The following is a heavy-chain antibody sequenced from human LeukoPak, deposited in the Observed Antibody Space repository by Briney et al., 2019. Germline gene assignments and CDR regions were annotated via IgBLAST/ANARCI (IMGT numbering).Heavy chain of an antibody. J-gene: IGHJ4*02. V-gene: IGHV3-21*01. D-gene: IGHD3-22*01. CDR1: GSTFSSYS. CDR3: ATGGVHYYDSSADY. Sequence: GGSLRLSCAASGSTFSSYSMNWVRQAPGKGLEWVSSITTSSSYIYYADSVKGRFTISRDNAKNSLYLQMNSLRGEDTAVYYCATGGVHYYDSSADYWGQGTLVTVSS. CDR2: ITTSSSYI.